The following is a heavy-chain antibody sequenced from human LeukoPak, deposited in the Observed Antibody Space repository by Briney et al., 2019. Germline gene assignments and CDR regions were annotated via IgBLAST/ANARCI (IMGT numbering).Heavy chain of an antibody. D-gene: IGHD4-17*01. Sequence: SVKVSFKASGCTFSSYAISWVRQAPGQGLEWMGRIIPIFGTANYAQKFQGRVTITTDKSTRTAYMELSSLSYKGTAVYYLAAVTHPGWFDPWGQGTLVTVSS. J-gene: IGHJ5*02. CDR1: GCTFSSYA. CDR3: AAVTHPGWFDP. V-gene: IGHV1-69*05. CDR2: IIPIFGTA.